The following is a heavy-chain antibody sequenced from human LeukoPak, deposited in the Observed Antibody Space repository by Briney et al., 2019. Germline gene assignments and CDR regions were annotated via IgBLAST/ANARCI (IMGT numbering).Heavy chain of an antibody. Sequence: SVKVSCKASGGTFSSYAISWVRQAPGQGLEWMGGIIPIFGTANYAQKFQGRVTITTDESTSTAYMELSSLRSEDTAVYYCARDDEGIPGGGNDYWGQGTLVTVSS. V-gene: IGHV1-69*05. CDR3: ARDDEGIPGGGNDY. CDR1: GGTFSSYA. D-gene: IGHD6-13*01. J-gene: IGHJ4*02. CDR2: IIPIFGTA.